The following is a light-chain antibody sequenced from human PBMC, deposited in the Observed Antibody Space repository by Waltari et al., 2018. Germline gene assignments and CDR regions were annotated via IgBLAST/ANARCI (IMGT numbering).Light chain of an antibody. CDR3: TSYVDSDNLI. Sequence: QSALTQPPSASGSPGQSVPIPCTGPTSHVGGNAYVAWYQQHPGKAPKLLIYEVNKRPSGVPDRFSGSKSGNTASLTVSGLQAEDEADYYCTSYVDSDNLIFGIGTKVTVL. CDR2: EVN. J-gene: IGLJ1*01. V-gene: IGLV2-8*01. CDR1: TSHVGGNAY.